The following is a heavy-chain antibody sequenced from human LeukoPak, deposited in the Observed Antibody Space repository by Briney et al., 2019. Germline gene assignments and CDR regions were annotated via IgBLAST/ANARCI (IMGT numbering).Heavy chain of an antibody. CDR2: LSGSGGIT. J-gene: IGHJ4*02. Sequence: GGSLRLSCAASGFTFSSYAMTWVRQAPGKGLEWVSGLSGSGGITYYADSVKGRFTISRDNSKNTLYLQMNSQRAEDTAVYYCARVSASYSTIDYWGQGTLVTVSS. CDR1: GFTFSSYA. D-gene: IGHD1-26*01. CDR3: ARVSASYSTIDY. V-gene: IGHV3-23*01.